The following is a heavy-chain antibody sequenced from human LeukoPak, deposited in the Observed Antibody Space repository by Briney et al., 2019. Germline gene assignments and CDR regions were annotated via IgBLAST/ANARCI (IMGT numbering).Heavy chain of an antibody. CDR3: ARGSYSSGCSH. CDR2: ISGSSSYI. Sequence: GGSLRLSCAASGFTFSSYSMNWVRQAPGKGLEWVSSISGSSSYIYYADSVKGRFTISRDNAKNSLYLQMNSLRAEDTALYYCARGSYSSGCSHWGQGTLVTVSS. J-gene: IGHJ4*02. CDR1: GFTFSSYS. D-gene: IGHD6-19*01. V-gene: IGHV3-21*01.